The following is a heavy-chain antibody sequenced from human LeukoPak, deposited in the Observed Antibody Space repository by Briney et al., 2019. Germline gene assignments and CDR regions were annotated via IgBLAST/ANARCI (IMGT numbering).Heavy chain of an antibody. CDR2: ISSTGTII. CDR1: GFQFSAYG. D-gene: IGHD5-12*01. V-gene: IGHV3-48*03. CDR3: ARDVDVVGGNLRRELAF. Sequence: GGSLRLSCRASGFQFSAYGLNWVRQSPGKGLQWIAYISSTGTIIYYGDSVEGRFTIPRDNARTSLALQMHSLKPEDTAFYYCARDVDVVGGNLRRELAFWGQGTLITVSS. J-gene: IGHJ4*02.